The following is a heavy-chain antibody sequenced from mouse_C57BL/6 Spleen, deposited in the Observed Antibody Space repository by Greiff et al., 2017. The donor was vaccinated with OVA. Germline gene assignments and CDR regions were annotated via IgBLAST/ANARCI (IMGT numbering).Heavy chain of an antibody. J-gene: IGHJ4*01. Sequence: DVKLQESGPGLVKPSQSLSLTCSVTGYSITSGYYWNWIRQFPGNKLEWMGYISYDGSNNYNPSLKNRISITRDTSKNQFFLKLNSVTTEDTATYYCASRNDYPPYAMDYWGQGTSVTVSS. V-gene: IGHV3-6*01. CDR2: ISYDGSN. CDR1: GYSITSGYY. D-gene: IGHD2-4*01. CDR3: ASRNDYPPYAMDY.